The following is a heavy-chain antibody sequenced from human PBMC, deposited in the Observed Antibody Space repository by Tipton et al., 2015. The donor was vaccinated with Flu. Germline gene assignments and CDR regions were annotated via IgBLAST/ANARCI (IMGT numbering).Heavy chain of an antibody. CDR2: IYHSGTT. V-gene: IGHV4-30-2*01. Sequence: LRLSCSVSGASISSGGYSWSWIRQPPGKGLEWVGYIYHSGTTYYNPSLKSRVIISGDRSKNQFSLKLSSVTAADTAVYYCARGSGSGTDVTFYFWGQGTLVTVSS. D-gene: IGHD3-10*01. CDR1: GASISSGGYS. CDR3: ARGSGSGTDVTFYF. J-gene: IGHJ4*02.